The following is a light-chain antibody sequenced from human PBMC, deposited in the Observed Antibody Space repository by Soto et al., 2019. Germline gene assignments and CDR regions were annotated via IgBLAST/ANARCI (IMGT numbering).Light chain of an antibody. Sequence: DIVMTQSPLSLPVTPGEPASISCRSSQSLLHSNGYNYLDWYLQKPGQSPQLXIYLGSNRASGVPDRFSGSGSGTDFTLKISRVEAEDVGVYYCMQALQTRITFGQGTRLEIK. CDR1: QSLLHSNGYNY. CDR3: MQALQTRIT. J-gene: IGKJ5*01. V-gene: IGKV2-28*01. CDR2: LGS.